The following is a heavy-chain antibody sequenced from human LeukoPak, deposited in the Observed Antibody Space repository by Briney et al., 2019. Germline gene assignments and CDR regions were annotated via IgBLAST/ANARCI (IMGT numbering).Heavy chain of an antibody. CDR2: INSDGSST. D-gene: IGHD6-19*01. Sequence: GGSLRLSCAASGFTFSSYWMHWVRQAPGKGLVWVSRINSDGSSTSHADSVKGRFTISRDNAKNTLYLQMNSLRAEDTAVYYCARDPLNRLGYYFDYWGQGTLVTVSS. CDR1: GFTFSSYW. V-gene: IGHV3-74*01. CDR3: ARDPLNRLGYYFDY. J-gene: IGHJ4*02.